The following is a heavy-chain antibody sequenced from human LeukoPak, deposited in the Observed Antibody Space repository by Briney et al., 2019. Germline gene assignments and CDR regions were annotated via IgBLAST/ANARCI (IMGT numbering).Heavy chain of an antibody. CDR3: ARGRGGYDSFGY. CDR2: MNPNSGNT. Sequence: ASVKVSCKASGGTFSSYAISWVRQATGQGLEWMGWMNPNSGNTGYAQKFQGRVTMTRNTSISTAYMELSSLRSEDTAVYYCARGRGGYDSFGYWGQGTLVTVSS. V-gene: IGHV1-8*02. D-gene: IGHD5-12*01. CDR1: GGTFSSYA. J-gene: IGHJ4*02.